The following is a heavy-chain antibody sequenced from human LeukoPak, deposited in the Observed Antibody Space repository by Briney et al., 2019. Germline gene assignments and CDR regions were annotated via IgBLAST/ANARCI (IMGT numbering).Heavy chain of an antibody. Sequence: GGSLRLSCAASGFTFSSYEMNWVRQAPGKGLEWVSYISSGGTIYYADSVKGRFTISRDNAKNSLYLQMNSLRAEDTAVYYCARALLYCSGGSCYRTRFDYWGQGTLVTVSS. CDR1: GFTFSSYE. V-gene: IGHV3-48*03. J-gene: IGHJ4*02. CDR3: ARALLYCSGGSCYRTRFDY. D-gene: IGHD2-15*01. CDR2: ISSGGTI.